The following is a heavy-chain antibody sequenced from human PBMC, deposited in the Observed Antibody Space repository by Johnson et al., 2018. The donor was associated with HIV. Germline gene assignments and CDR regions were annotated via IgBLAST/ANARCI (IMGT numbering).Heavy chain of an antibody. V-gene: IGHV3-33*06. J-gene: IGHJ3*02. D-gene: IGHD3-16*01. Sequence: QEQLVESGGGVVQPGRSLRLSCAASGFTFSSYGMHWVRQAPGKGLEWVAVIWYDGSNKYYADSVKGRFNISRDNSKNELYLQMSSLRPEDTAVYYCAKPPSMGADAFDIWGQGAMVTVSS. CDR1: GFTFSSYG. CDR3: AKPPSMGADAFDI. CDR2: IWYDGSNK.